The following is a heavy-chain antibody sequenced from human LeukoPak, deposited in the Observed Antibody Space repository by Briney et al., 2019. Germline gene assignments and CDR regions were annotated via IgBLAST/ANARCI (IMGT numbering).Heavy chain of an antibody. CDR3: AREGDTTGTSGTEFDY. J-gene: IGHJ4*02. CDR1: GFTFSGYC. V-gene: IGHV3-48*01. D-gene: IGHD4-4*01. CDR2: IGTSRSSI. Sequence: GGSLRPSCAASGFTFSGYCMTWVRQAPGKGLEWLSYIGTSRSSIYYSDSVKGRFTVSRDDAKNSLYLQMSSLRAEDTAVYYCAREGDTTGTSGTEFDYWGQGALVTVSS.